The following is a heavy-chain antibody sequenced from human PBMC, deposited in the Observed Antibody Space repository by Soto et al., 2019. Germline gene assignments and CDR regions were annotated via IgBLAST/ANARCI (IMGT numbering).Heavy chain of an antibody. D-gene: IGHD6-25*01. V-gene: IGHV1-69*08. J-gene: IGHJ4*02. CDR3: ATMKRARLDS. Sequence: QVYLVQSGAEVKKPGASVKVSCKASAYDFNTYSINWVRQAPGQGLEWVGMINPILDSTHYAQNLQGRVSLSVDKSTDTAYLEVTSLRLEDTAIYFCATMKRARLDSWGRGTVVTVSS. CDR1: AYDFNTYS. CDR2: INPILDST.